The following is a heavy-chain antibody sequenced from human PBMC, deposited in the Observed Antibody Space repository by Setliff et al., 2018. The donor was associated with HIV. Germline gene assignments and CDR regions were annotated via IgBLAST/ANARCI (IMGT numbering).Heavy chain of an antibody. J-gene: IGHJ6*03. CDR2: IWYDGSNK. CDR1: GFTFSSYG. D-gene: IGHD4-4*01. CDR3: AKGDSNYYYMGV. Sequence: GGSLRLSCAASGFTFSSYGMHWVRQAPGKGLEWVAVIWYDGSNKYYADSVKGRFTISRDNSKNTLYLQMNSLRAEDTAVYYCAKGDSNYYYMGVWGKGTTVTVSS. V-gene: IGHV3-33*06.